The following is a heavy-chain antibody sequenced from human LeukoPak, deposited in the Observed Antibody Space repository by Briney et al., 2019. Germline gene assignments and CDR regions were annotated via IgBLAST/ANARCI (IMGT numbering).Heavy chain of an antibody. J-gene: IGHJ4*02. CDR2: IYYSGST. CDR1: GGSISPYF. V-gene: IGHV4-59*08. CDR3: ARRQTYFDY. Sequence: PSETLSLTCTVSGGSISPYFWSWIRQPPGKGLEWIGYIYYSGSTNYNPSLKSRATISVDTSKNQFSLKLSSVTAADTAVYYCARRQTYFDYWGQGTLVTVSS.